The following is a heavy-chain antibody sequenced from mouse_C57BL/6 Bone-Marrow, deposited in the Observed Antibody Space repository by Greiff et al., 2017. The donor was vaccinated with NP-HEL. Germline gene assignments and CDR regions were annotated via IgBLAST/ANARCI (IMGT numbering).Heavy chain of an antibody. CDR2: ISDGGSYT. Sequence: EVKLMESGGGLVKPGGSLKLSCAASGFTFSSYAMSWVRQTPEKRLEWVATISDGGSYTYYPDNVKGRFTISRDNAKNNLYLQMSHLKSEDTAMYYCARDYGSYYFDYWGQGTTLTVSS. CDR3: ARDYGSYYFDY. D-gene: IGHD1-1*01. CDR1: GFTFSSYA. J-gene: IGHJ2*01. V-gene: IGHV5-4*01.